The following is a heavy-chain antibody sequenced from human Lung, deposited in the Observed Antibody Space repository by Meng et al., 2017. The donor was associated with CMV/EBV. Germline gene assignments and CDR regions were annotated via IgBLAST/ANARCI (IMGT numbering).Heavy chain of an antibody. CDR2: ISSSSSYI. CDR3: ARDFPTDDFWSGYYPGYYGMDV. J-gene: IGHJ6*02. D-gene: IGHD3-3*01. V-gene: IGHV3-21*01. CDR1: GFTFSSYS. Sequence: SCAASGFTFSSYSMNWVRQAPGKGLEWVSSISSSSSYIYYADSVKGRFTISRDNAKNSLYLQMNSLRAEDTAVYYCARDFPTDDFWSGYYPGYYGMDVWXQGTXVTVSS.